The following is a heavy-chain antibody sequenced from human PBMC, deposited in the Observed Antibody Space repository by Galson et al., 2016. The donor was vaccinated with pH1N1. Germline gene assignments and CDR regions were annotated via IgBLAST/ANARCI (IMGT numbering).Heavy chain of an antibody. V-gene: IGHV3-23*01. CDR3: VRAIGAKSAY. Sequence: SLRLSCAASGFTFSSYAMSWVRQAPGKGLEWVSAISGSGGSTYYADSVKGRFTISRDNSKNPLCLQMNSLSVEDTAVYYCVRAIGAKSAYWGQGTLVTVSS. CDR1: GFTFSSYA. CDR2: ISGSGGST. D-gene: IGHD4/OR15-4a*01. J-gene: IGHJ4*02.